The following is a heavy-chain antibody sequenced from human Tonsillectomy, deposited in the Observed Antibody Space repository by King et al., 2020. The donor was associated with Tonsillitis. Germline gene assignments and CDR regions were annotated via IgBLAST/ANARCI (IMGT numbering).Heavy chain of an antibody. CDR1: GFTFSNAW. D-gene: IGHD3-16*01. V-gene: IGHV3-15*01. J-gene: IGHJ4*02. CDR3: TTDLQEGAPFDY. Sequence: VQLVESGGGLVKPGGSLRLSCAASGFTFSNAWMSWVRQTPGKGLEWVGRIKSKTDGGTTDYAAPVKGRFTISRDDSKNTLNLRMNSLKTEDTAVYYCTTDLQEGAPFDYWGQGTLVTVSS. CDR2: IKSKTDGGTT.